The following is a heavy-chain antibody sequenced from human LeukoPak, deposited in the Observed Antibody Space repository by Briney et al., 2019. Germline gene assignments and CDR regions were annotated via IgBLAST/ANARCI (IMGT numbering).Heavy chain of an antibody. CDR1: GITFSSFA. Sequence: GGSLRLSCAASGITFSSFAMSWVRQPPGKGLEWVPGISGSGTSTYYGDSVKGRFSISRDNSKNTLYLQLNSLRAEDTAMYYCAKDLVVAVMIGHYYFYGMDVWGQGTTVTVSS. CDR2: ISGSGTST. CDR3: AKDLVVAVMIGHYYFYGMDV. V-gene: IGHV3-23*01. D-gene: IGHD2-2*01. J-gene: IGHJ6*02.